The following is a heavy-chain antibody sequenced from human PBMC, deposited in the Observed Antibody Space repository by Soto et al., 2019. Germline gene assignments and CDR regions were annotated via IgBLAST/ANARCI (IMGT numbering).Heavy chain of an antibody. D-gene: IGHD3-3*01. CDR1: GFSFGSYA. CDR3: ARWSYLDY. Sequence: ESGGGLVQPGGSLRLSCAASGFSFGSYALSWVRQAPGKGLEWVSTISGSDGKTFYADSVKGRFSISRDTSQNTLYLQMNSLRADDTAIYYCARWSYLDYWGQGTRVTVSS. J-gene: IGHJ4*02. CDR2: ISGSDGKT. V-gene: IGHV3-23*01.